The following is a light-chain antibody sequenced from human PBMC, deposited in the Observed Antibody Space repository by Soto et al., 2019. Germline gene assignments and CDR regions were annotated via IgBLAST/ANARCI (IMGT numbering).Light chain of an antibody. CDR3: QQSYSIPFT. J-gene: IGKJ3*01. V-gene: IGKV1-39*01. CDR2: SAS. Sequence: IQVTQSPSSLSASVGDRVTITCRASQDIHTYVAWYQQKPGKAPKLLIYSASSLQSGVPSRFSGSGSGTDFTLTISGLQSEDFATYYCQQSYSIPFTFGPGTKVDIK. CDR1: QDIHTY.